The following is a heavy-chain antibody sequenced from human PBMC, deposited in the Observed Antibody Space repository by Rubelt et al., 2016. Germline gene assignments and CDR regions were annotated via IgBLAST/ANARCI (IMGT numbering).Heavy chain of an antibody. V-gene: IGHV1-69*01. D-gene: IGHD3-3*01. Sequence: QVQLVQSGAEVKKPGSSVKVSCKASGGTFSSYAISWVRQAPGQGLEWMGGIIPIFGPANYAQKFQGRVTITADDSTSPAYMELSSLRSEDTAVYYCARDFLEWSDAFDIWGQGTMVTVSS. CDR3: ARDFLEWSDAFDI. CDR2: IIPIFGPA. J-gene: IGHJ3*02. CDR1: GGTFSSYA.